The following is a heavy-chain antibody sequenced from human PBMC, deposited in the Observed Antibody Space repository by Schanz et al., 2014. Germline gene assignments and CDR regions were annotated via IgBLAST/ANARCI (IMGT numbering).Heavy chain of an antibody. V-gene: IGHV7-4-1*02. D-gene: IGHD7-27*01. Sequence: QVQLVQSGAEVKKPGASVKVSCTASGYNFTTYTMNWVRQAPGQGLEWMGWINTNTGNPTYAQGFTGRFVFSLDTSVSTAYLQISFLKADDTAVFFCARGEANWGQYWGQGTLVTVSS. CDR1: GYNFTTYT. CDR2: INTNTGNP. CDR3: ARGEANWGQY. J-gene: IGHJ4*02.